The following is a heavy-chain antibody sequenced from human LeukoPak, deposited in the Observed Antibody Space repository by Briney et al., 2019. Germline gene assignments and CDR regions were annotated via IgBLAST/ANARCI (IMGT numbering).Heavy chain of an antibody. CDR1: GYTFTGYY. CDR3: ARGGLSGSYYVDY. Sequence: ASVEVSCKASGYTFTGYYIHWVRQAPGQGLEWMGWISPNSADTHYAQKFQGRVTMTGDTSISTAYMELSRLRSDDTAVYYCARGGLSGSYYVDYWGQGTLVTVSS. V-gene: IGHV1-2*02. J-gene: IGHJ4*02. D-gene: IGHD1-26*01. CDR2: ISPNSADT.